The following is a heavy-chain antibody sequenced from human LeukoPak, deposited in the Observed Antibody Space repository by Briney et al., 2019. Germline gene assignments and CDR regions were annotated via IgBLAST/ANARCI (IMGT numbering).Heavy chain of an antibody. D-gene: IGHD6-19*01. CDR1: GFTFSNYA. J-gene: IGHJ1*01. CDR2: ISGSGGST. Sequence: GGSLRLSCAASGFTFSNYAMSWVRQAPGKGLEWVSAISGSGGSTYYAGSVKGRFTISRDDSKNMLYLQMNSLRADDTAVYYCAKDRDSDWTSKYFQHWGQGTLVTVSS. V-gene: IGHV3-23*01. CDR3: AKDRDSDWTSKYFQH.